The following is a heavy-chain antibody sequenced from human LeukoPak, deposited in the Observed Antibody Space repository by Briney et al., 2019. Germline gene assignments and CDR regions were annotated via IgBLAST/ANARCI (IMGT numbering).Heavy chain of an antibody. CDR3: ARGLPPGYCSGGSCYSLYY. D-gene: IGHD2-15*01. Sequence: GGSLRLSCAASGFTFSSYAMHWVRQAPGKGLEWVAVISYDGSNKYCADSVKGRFTISRDNSKNTLYLQMNSLRAEDTAVYYCARGLPPGYCSGGSCYSLYYWGQGTLVTVSS. CDR2: ISYDGSNK. CDR1: GFTFSSYA. V-gene: IGHV3-30-3*01. J-gene: IGHJ4*02.